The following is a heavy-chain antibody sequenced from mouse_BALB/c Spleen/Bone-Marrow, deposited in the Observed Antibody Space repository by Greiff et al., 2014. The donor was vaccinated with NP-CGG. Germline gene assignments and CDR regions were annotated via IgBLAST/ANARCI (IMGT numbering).Heavy chain of an antibody. J-gene: IGHJ4*01. CDR3: ARRDYGIRENYYAMDY. D-gene: IGHD1-2*01. CDR2: IYPGDGDT. Sequence: QVQLKQSGAELARPGASVKLSCKASGYTFTSYWMQWVKKRPGQGLEWIGAIYPGDGDTRYTQKFKGKATLTADKSSSTAYMQLNSLASEDSAVYYCARRDYGIRENYYAMDYWGQGTSVTVSS. V-gene: IGHV1-87*01. CDR1: GYTFTSYW.